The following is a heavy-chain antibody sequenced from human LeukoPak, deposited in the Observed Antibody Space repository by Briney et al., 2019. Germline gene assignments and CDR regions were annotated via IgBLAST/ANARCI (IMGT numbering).Heavy chain of an antibody. CDR1: ADSISTSNYY. Sequence: SETLSLTCTVSADSISTSNYYWGWIRQPPGKGLEWIGSVYYTGRTYDTPSLKSRVTISVDKSKNQFSLKLNSVTAADTAVYYCATTPHYEGGGFDIWGQGTMVTVSS. CDR2: VYYTGRT. V-gene: IGHV4-39*01. D-gene: IGHD3-16*01. CDR3: ATTPHYEGGGFDI. J-gene: IGHJ3*02.